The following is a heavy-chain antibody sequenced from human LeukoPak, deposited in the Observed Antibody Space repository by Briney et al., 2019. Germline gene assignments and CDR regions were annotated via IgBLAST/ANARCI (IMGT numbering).Heavy chain of an antibody. V-gene: IGHV1-18*01. J-gene: IGHJ3*02. CDR3: ARDERRQLVGRHDAFDI. D-gene: IGHD6-13*01. CDR1: GYTFTSYG. Sequence: ASVTVSCKASGYTFTSYGISWVRQAPGQGLEWMGWISAYNGNTNYAQKLQGRVTMTTDTSTSTAYMELRSLRSDDTAVYYCARDERRQLVGRHDAFDIWGQGTMVTVSS. CDR2: ISAYNGNT.